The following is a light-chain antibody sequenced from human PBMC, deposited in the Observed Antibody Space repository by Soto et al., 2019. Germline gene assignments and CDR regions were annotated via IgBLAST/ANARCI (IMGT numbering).Light chain of an antibody. CDR3: QYYANSPLT. J-gene: IGKJ1*01. V-gene: IGKV3-20*01. Sequence: WTQSPDGRSLAPGERGSLSCRASRPVVRQYIAWYHQKPGQAPRLLIYGAFNRATGIPDRFSGGGSGTDFTLTITRLEPEDFAVYYCQYYANSPLTFGQRTMVDIK. CDR1: RPVVRQY. CDR2: GAF.